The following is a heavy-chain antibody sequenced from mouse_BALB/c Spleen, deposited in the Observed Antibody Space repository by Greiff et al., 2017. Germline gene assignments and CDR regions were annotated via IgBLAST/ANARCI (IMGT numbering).Heavy chain of an antibody. Sequence: EVMLVESGGGLVKPGGSLKLSCAASGFTFSDYYMYWVRQTPEKRLEWVATISDGGSYTYYPDSVKGRFTISRDNAKNNLYLQMSSLKSEDTAMYYCAREYGNYWYFDVWGAGTTVTVSS. J-gene: IGHJ1*01. CDR1: GFTFSDYY. D-gene: IGHD2-10*02. V-gene: IGHV5-4*02. CDR3: AREYGNYWYFDV. CDR2: ISDGGSYT.